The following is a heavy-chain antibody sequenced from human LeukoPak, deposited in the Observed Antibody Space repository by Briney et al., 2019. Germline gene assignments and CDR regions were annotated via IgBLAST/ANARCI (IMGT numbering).Heavy chain of an antibody. J-gene: IGHJ4*02. Sequence: GGSLRLSCAASGFTFSSYGMHWVRQAPGKGLEWVAVIWYDGSNKYYADSVKGRFTISRDNSKNTLYLQMNSLRAEDTAVYYCARGRTGYYDSSGYYPGWYFDYWGQGTLVTVSS. CDR3: ARGRTGYYDSSGYYPGWYFDY. CDR1: GFTFSSYG. CDR2: IWYDGSNK. D-gene: IGHD3-22*01. V-gene: IGHV3-33*01.